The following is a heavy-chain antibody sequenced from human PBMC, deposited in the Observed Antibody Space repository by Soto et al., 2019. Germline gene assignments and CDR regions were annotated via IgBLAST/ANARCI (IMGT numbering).Heavy chain of an antibody. Sequence: QVQLVQSGAEVKKPGSSVKVSCKASGGTFSSYAISWVRQAPGQGLEWMGGIIPICGTANYAQKFQGRVTITADKYTSTAYMELSSLRSEDTAVYYXXXXXXXXXXXGWYGGEYYFDY. CDR3: XXXXXXXXXXGWYGGEYYFDY. CDR1: GGTFSSYA. D-gene: IGHD6-19*01. V-gene: IGHV1-69*06. J-gene: IGHJ4*01. CDR2: IIPICGTA.